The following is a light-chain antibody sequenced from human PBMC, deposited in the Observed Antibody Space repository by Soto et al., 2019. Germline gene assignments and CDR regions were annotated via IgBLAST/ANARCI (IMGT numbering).Light chain of an antibody. V-gene: IGKV3-15*01. CDR3: QQYNNWPPRYT. J-gene: IGKJ2*01. CDR2: GAS. Sequence: EIVMTQSPATLSVSPGERATLSCRASQSISSNLAWYRQKPGQAPRLLIYGASTRATGIPARFSGSWSGTEFTLTISSLQSEDFAVYYCQQYNNWPPRYTFGQGTKLEI. CDR1: QSISSN.